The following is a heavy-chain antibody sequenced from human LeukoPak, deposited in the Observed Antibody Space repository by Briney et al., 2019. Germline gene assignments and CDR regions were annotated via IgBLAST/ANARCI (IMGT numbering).Heavy chain of an antibody. Sequence: GGSLRLPCAASGFTFSNYWMTWVRQAPGKGLEWVANMKRDGSEKYYMDSVKGRFTISRDNAKKSLYLQMSSLRAEDTAVYYCSSLSMGVWGKGTTVTVSS. V-gene: IGHV3-7*01. CDR3: SSLSMGV. CDR2: MKRDGSEK. J-gene: IGHJ6*04. CDR1: GFTFSNYW.